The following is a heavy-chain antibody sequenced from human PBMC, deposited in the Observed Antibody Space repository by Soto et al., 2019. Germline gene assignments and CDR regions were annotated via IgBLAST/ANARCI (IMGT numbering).Heavy chain of an antibody. CDR3: ARDHCSSTNCYTAVDY. D-gene: IGHD2-2*02. V-gene: IGHV1-18*04. Sequence: ASVKVSCKASGYTFTSYGIIWVRQAPGQGLEWMGWISAYNGNTNYPQKLQGRVTMTTDTSTSTAYMELRSLRSDDTAVYYCARDHCSSTNCYTAVDYWGQGTLVTV. J-gene: IGHJ4*02. CDR1: GYTFTSYG. CDR2: ISAYNGNT.